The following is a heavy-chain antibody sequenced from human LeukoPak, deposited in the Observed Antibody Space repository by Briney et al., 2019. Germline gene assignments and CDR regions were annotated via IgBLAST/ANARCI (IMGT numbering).Heavy chain of an antibody. V-gene: IGHV3-23*01. D-gene: IGHD2-21*01. J-gene: IGHJ5*01. CDR3: ANSFGYSPS. CDR1: GFTFTDSD. Sequence: PGGSLRLSCAASGFTFTDSDMIWIRQTPGKGLEWVSGITGSGRTTLYADSVKGRFAISRDNSKNTVSLQMNSLRGEDTAIYYCANSFGYSPSWGQGTLVTVSS. CDR2: ITGSGRTT.